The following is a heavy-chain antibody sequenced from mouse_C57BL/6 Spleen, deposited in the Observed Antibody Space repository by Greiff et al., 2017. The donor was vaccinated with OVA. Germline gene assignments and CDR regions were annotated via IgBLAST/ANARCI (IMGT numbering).Heavy chain of an antibody. CDR1: GFTFSDYY. CDR3: ARRTGTFGYFDY. V-gene: IGHV5-12*01. Sequence: EVKVEESGGGLVQPGGSLKLSCAASGFTFSDYYMYWVRQTPEKRLEWVAYISNGGGSTYYPDTVKGRFTISRDNAKNTLYLQMSRLKSEDTAMYYCARRTGTFGYFDYWGQGTTLTVSS. D-gene: IGHD4-1*01. J-gene: IGHJ2*01. CDR2: ISNGGGST.